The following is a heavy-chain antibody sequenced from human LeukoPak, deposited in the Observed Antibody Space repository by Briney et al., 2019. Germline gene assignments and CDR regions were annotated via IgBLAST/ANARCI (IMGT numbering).Heavy chain of an antibody. CDR3: ASLTMVRGVIDAFDI. V-gene: IGHV3-7*01. CDR2: IKQDGSEK. D-gene: IGHD3-10*01. Sequence: PGGSLRLSCAASGFTFSSYWMSWVRQAPGKGLEWVANIKQDGSEKYYVDSVKGRFTISRDNAKNSLYLQMNSLRAEDTAVYYCASLTMVRGVIDAFDIWGQGTMVTVSS. J-gene: IGHJ3*02. CDR1: GFTFSSYW.